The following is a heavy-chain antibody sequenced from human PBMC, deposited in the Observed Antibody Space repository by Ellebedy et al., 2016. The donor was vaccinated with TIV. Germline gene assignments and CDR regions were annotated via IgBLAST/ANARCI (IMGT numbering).Heavy chain of an antibody. Sequence: GESLKISCAASGFPFSSYGMHWVRQAPGKGLEWVAVIWYDGFNKDYADSVKGRFTISRDNSKNTLYLQMNSLREGDTAVYYCAKRYRSYFDYWGQGTLVTVSS. V-gene: IGHV3-33*06. CDR3: AKRYRSYFDY. CDR2: IWYDGFNK. CDR1: GFPFSSYG. J-gene: IGHJ4*02. D-gene: IGHD1-1*01.